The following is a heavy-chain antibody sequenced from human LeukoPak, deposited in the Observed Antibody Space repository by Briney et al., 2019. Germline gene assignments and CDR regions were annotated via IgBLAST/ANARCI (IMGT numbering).Heavy chain of an antibody. J-gene: IGHJ6*03. CDR2: TRNKANSYTT. CDR1: GFTFSDHY. V-gene: IGHV3-72*01. D-gene: IGHD6-13*01. CDR3: AREERQQLIRFPDYYYYYMDV. Sequence: PGGSLRLSCAASGFTFSDHYMDWVRQAPGKGLEWVGRTRNKANSYTTEYAASVKGRFTISRDDSKNSLYLQMNSLKTEDTAVYYCAREERQQLIRFPDYYYYYMDVWGKGTTVTVSS.